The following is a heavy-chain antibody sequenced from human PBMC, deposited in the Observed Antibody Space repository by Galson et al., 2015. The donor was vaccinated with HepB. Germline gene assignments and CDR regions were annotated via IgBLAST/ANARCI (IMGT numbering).Heavy chain of an antibody. D-gene: IGHD1-26*01. CDR3: VKEKVGSRYFDY. CDR2: VTWDGGHT. CDR1: GFTFNEYT. Sequence: LRLSCAASGFTFNEYTMHWVRQTPGKGLEWVSLVTWDGGHTLYGDSVKGRFTVSRDNSNNFLYLQMNSLRTEDTALYYCVKEKVGSRYFDYWGQGTLVTVSS. J-gene: IGHJ4*01. V-gene: IGHV3-43*01.